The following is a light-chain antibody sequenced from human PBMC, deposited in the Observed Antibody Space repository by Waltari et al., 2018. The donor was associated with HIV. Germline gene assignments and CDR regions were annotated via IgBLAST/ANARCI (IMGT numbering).Light chain of an antibody. V-gene: IGKV1-39*01. J-gene: IGKJ4*01. CDR3: QQSFSIPLT. CDR1: QSIRSY. CDR2: GTT. Sequence: DIQMTQSPSSLSASVGDRVTITCRASQSIRSYLNWYQQKPGKATKLLIYGTTSLQSGVPSRFSGSGFGTDFTLTVSSLQPEDSATYYCQQSFSIPLTFGGGTKVEIK.